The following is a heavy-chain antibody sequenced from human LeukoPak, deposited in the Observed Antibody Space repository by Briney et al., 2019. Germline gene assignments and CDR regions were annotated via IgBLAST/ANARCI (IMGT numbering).Heavy chain of an antibody. J-gene: IGHJ4*02. V-gene: IGHV1-18*01. CDR1: GYTFTSYG. D-gene: IGHD4-23*01. CDR3: ARQGYSGHSQGAADY. CDR2: IRAYNGNT. Sequence: ASVKVSCKASGYTFTSYGINWVRQAPGQGPEWMGWIRAYNGNTNYAQKLQGRVTMTTDTSTSTAHMELRSLRSDDTAVYYCARQGYSGHSQGAADYWGQGTLVTVSS.